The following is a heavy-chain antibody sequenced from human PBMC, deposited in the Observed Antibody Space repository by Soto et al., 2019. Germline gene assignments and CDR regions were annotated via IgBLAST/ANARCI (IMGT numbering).Heavy chain of an antibody. CDR2: IWYDGSYK. V-gene: IGHV3-33*01. CDR1: GFTFSHYG. J-gene: IGHJ5*02. D-gene: IGHD6-13*01. CDR3: ARWEGSSSSVRFDP. Sequence: QVQLVESGGGVVQPGRSLRLSCVASGFTFSHYGMNWVRQAPGKGLEWVAVIWYDGSYKYYADSVKGRFTISRDNSKNTLYLQMNSLRAEDTAVYYCARWEGSSSSVRFDPWGQGTLVTVSS.